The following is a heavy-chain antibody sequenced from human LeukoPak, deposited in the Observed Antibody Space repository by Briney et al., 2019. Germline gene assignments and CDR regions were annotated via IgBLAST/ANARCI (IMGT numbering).Heavy chain of an antibody. D-gene: IGHD3/OR15-3a*01. CDR3: ASRGTGSYVDY. CDR2: MSSSGSNI. CDR1: GFSFSGFE. J-gene: IGHJ4*02. Sequence: GGSLRLSCAAPGFSFSGFEMNWVRQAPEKGLEWVAYMSSSGSNINYADSVKGRFTISRDHAKNSLFLQINSLRAEDTAVYYCASRGTGSYVDYWGQGTLVTVSS. V-gene: IGHV3-48*03.